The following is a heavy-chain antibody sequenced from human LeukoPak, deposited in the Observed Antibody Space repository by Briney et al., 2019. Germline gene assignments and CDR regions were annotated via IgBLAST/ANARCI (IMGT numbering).Heavy chain of an antibody. J-gene: IGHJ4*02. D-gene: IGHD1-26*01. CDR2: INSDGSST. Sequence: GGSLRLSCAASGFTFSSYWMHWVRQAPGKGLVWVSRINSDGSSTTYADSVKGRFTISRDNAKNTLYLQMNSLRAEDTAIYYCAKEYTGTFSPFPSYFDNWGQGTLVTVSS. CDR1: GFTFSSYW. V-gene: IGHV3-74*01. CDR3: AKEYTGTFSPFPSYFDN.